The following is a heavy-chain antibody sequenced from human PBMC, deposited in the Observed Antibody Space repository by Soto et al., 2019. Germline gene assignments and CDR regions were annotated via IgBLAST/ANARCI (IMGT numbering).Heavy chain of an antibody. V-gene: IGHV3-21*01. J-gene: IGHJ4*02. CDR2: INSSSSYI. D-gene: IGHD6-6*01. CDR1: GFTFSSYW. Sequence: SGGSLRLSCAGSGFTFSSYWMSWVRQAPDKGLEWVSTINSSSSYISYADSVKGRFTISRDNAKNSLYLQMNSLRAEDTAVYYCARGQQLVRPFDYWGQGTLVTVSS. CDR3: ARGQQLVRPFDY.